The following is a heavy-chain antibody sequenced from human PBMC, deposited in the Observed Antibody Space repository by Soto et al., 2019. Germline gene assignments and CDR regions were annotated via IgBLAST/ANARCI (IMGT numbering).Heavy chain of an antibody. Sequence: QVQLVQSGAEVKKPGASVRVSCKASGYAFTRDVISWVRQAPGQGLEWMGWIAAYNGNTDYVQKLQDRVPMTTDTSPSTPYRELRSRRFADTAVYYCPRDRTGDVPRQYPFDLWGQGTMVTVSS. CDR2: IAAYNGNT. V-gene: IGHV1-18*01. CDR1: GYAFTRDV. D-gene: IGHD3-10*01. CDR3: PRDRTGDVPRQYPFDL. J-gene: IGHJ3*01.